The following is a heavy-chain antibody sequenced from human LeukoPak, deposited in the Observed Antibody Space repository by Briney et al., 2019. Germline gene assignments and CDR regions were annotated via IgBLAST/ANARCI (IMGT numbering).Heavy chain of an antibody. D-gene: IGHD2-2*03. Sequence: GRSLRLSCVASGFTFNSYAMSWVRQAPGKGLEWVSAISGSGGSTYYADYVKGRFTITRDNSKSTLYLQMNSLGAEDTALYYCAKDNGYCTSTSCFLEYWGQGTLVTVCS. CDR3: AKDNGYCTSTSCFLEY. V-gene: IGHV3-23*01. J-gene: IGHJ4*02. CDR2: ISGSGGST. CDR1: GFTFNSYA.